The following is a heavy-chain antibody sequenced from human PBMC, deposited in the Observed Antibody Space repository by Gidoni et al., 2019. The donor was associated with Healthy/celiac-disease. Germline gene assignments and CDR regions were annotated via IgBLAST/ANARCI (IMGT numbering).Heavy chain of an antibody. CDR1: GYTFTSYA. J-gene: IGHJ4*02. CDR2: INAGNGNT. Sequence: QVQLVQSGAEVKKPGASVKVSCKASGYTFTSYAMHWVRQAPGQRLEWMGWINAGNGNTKYLQKFQGRVTITRDTSASTAYMELSSLRSEDTTVYYCARALRFLEWSPLGYWGQGTLVTVSS. D-gene: IGHD3-3*01. CDR3: ARALRFLEWSPLGY. V-gene: IGHV1-3*01.